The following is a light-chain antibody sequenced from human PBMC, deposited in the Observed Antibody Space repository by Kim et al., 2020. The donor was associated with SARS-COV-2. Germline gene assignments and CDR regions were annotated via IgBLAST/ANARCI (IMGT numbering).Light chain of an antibody. Sequence: SVSPGDRATLSCRASQSVGSNLAWYQQKPGQVPRLLIYGTSTWATGIPVRFSGSGSGTEFTLTISSLQSEDFAVYYCQQYYSWPWTFGQGTKVDIK. CDR3: QQYYSWPWT. J-gene: IGKJ1*01. V-gene: IGKV3-15*01. CDR1: QSVGSN. CDR2: GTS.